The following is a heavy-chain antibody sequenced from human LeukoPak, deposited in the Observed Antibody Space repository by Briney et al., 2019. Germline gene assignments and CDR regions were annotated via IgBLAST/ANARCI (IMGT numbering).Heavy chain of an antibody. Sequence: QTGGSLRLSCAASGFTFSSYAMSWVRQAPGKGLEWVPGISGSGGSTYYAGSVKGRFTISRDNSKNTLYLQMNSLRAEDTAVYYCAKSEAADSYYYYYYMDVWGKGTTVTISS. CDR3: AKSEAADSYYYYYYMDV. J-gene: IGHJ6*03. CDR1: GFTFSSYA. CDR2: ISGSGGST. V-gene: IGHV3-23*01. D-gene: IGHD6-13*01.